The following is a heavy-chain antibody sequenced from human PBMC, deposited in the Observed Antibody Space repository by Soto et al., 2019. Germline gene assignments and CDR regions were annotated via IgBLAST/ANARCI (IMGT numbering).Heavy chain of an antibody. Sequence: PSETLSLTCTVSGGSISSYYWSWIRQPPGKGLEWIGYIYYSGSTNYNPSLKSRVTISVDTSKNQFSLKLSSVTAADTAVYYCARSFGSGWYLFDYWGQGTLVTVSS. CDR2: IYYSGST. V-gene: IGHV4-59*01. D-gene: IGHD6-19*01. CDR1: GGSISSYY. CDR3: ARSFGSGWYLFDY. J-gene: IGHJ4*02.